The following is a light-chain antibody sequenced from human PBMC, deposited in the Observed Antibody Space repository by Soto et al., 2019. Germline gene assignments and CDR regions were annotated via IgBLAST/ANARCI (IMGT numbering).Light chain of an antibody. CDR2: AAS. J-gene: IGKJ4*01. CDR1: QGFSNY. V-gene: IGKV1-27*01. CDR3: QKYNAAPLT. Sequence: DIQMTQSPSSLSASVGDRVTITCRASQGFSNYLAWYQQKPGKVPMLLIYAASTLQSGVPSRFRGSGSGTDFTLTITSLQPEDVATYYCQKYNAAPLTFGGGTKVEIK.